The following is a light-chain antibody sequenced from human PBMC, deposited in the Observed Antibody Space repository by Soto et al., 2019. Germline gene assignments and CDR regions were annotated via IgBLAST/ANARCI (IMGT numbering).Light chain of an antibody. CDR3: SSYTSSSIHYV. J-gene: IGLJ1*01. V-gene: IGLV2-14*01. CDR2: EVS. Sequence: QSVLTQPASVSGSPGQSITISCTGTSSDVGGYNYVSWYQQHPGKAPKLMIYEVSNRPSGVSNRFSGSKSDNTASLTISGLQAEDEADYYCSSYTSSSIHYVFGTGTKVTVL. CDR1: SSDVGGYNY.